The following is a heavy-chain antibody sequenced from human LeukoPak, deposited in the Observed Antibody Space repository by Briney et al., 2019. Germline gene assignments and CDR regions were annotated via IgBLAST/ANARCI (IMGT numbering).Heavy chain of an antibody. CDR2: ISVSSSYI. V-gene: IGHV3-21*01. CDR3: TRGNYVDY. J-gene: IGHJ4*02. Sequence: GGSLRHSCAASRFTFSSYSMNWVRRAPGKGLEWVSSISVSSSYIYYAGSVKGRFTISRDNAKNSLYLQMNSLRAEDTAVYYCTRGNYVDYWGQGTLVTVSS. CDR1: RFTFSSYS.